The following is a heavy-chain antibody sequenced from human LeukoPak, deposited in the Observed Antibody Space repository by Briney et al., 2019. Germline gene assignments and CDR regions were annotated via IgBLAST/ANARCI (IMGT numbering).Heavy chain of an antibody. CDR1: GFTYSSYA. CDR3: AKQPYQYVSGSPSWLDP. CDR2: IGGSSGKI. V-gene: IGHV3-23*01. Sequence: GGSLRLSCAASGFTYSSYAMTWVRQAPGKGLEWVSGIGGSSGKIFYADSVKGRFTISRDNSKNTLYLQMNTLRAEDTAVYFCAKQPYQYVSGSPSWLDPWGQGTLVTVSS. D-gene: IGHD3-10*01. J-gene: IGHJ5*02.